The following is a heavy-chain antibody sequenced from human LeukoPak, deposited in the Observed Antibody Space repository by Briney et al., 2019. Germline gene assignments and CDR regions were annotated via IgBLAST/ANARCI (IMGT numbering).Heavy chain of an antibody. CDR2: FDPEDGET. J-gene: IGHJ4*02. Sequence: ASVNVSCKVSGYTLTELSMHWVRQAPGKGLERMGGFDPEDGETIYAQKFQGRVTMTEDTSTDTAYMELSSLRSEDTGVYYCATGSSHYYDSSGYYYWGQGTLVTVSS. D-gene: IGHD3-22*01. CDR1: GYTLTELS. CDR3: ATGSSHYYDSSGYYY. V-gene: IGHV1-24*01.